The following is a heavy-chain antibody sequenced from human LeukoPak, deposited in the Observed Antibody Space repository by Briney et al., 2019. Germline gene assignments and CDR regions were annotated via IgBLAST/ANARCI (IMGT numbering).Heavy chain of an antibody. V-gene: IGHV3-48*01. J-gene: IGHJ3*02. D-gene: IGHD3-10*01. CDR1: GFTFSSYS. CDR3: AREGPGGSGYFDI. Sequence: GGSLRLSCAASGFTFSSYSMNWVRQAPGKGLEWVSYISSSSSTIYYADSVKGRFTISRDNAKNSLYLQMNSLRAEDTAVYYCAREGPGGSGYFDIWGQGTMVTVSS. CDR2: ISSSSSTI.